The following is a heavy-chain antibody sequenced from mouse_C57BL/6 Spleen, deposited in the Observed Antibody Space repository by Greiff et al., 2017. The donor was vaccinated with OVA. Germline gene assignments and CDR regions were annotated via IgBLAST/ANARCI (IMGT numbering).Heavy chain of an antibody. CDR2: IYPGDGDT. Sequence: VQLQQSGPELVKPGASVKISCKASGYAFSSSWMNWVKQRPGKGLEWIGRIYPGDGDTNYNGKFKGKATRTADKSSSTAYMQLSSLTSEDSAVYFCASTVVAPEGFDYWGQGTTLTVSS. D-gene: IGHD1-1*01. CDR1: GYAFSSSW. V-gene: IGHV1-82*01. CDR3: ASTVVAPEGFDY. J-gene: IGHJ2*01.